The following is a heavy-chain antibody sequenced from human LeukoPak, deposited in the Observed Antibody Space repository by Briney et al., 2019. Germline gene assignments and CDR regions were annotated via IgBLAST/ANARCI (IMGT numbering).Heavy chain of an antibody. CDR3: ARRKGRAAAGFDY. D-gene: IGHD6-13*01. J-gene: IGHJ4*02. CDR2: INHSGST. CDR1: GGSFSGYY. V-gene: IGHV4-34*01. Sequence: SETLSLTCAVYGGSFSGYYWSWIRQPPGKGLEWIGEINHSGSTNYNPSLKSRVTISVDTSKNQFSLKLSSVTAADTAVYYCARRKGRAAAGFDYWGQGTLVTASS.